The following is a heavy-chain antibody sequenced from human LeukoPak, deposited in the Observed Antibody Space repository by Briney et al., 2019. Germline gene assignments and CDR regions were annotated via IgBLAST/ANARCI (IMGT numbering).Heavy chain of an antibody. CDR3: ARDSASRGSSDY. V-gene: IGHV3-21*01. CDR1: GFTFSSYA. Sequence: KPGGSLRLSCAASGFTFSSYAMSWVRQAPGKGLEWVSSISSSSGYIYYGDSVKGRFTISRDNAKNSLYLQMNSLRAEDTAVYYCARDSASRGSSDYWGQGTLVTVSS. D-gene: IGHD2-15*01. CDR2: ISSSSGYI. J-gene: IGHJ4*02.